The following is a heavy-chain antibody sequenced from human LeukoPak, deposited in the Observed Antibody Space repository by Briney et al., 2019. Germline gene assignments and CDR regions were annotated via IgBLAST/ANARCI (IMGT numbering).Heavy chain of an antibody. D-gene: IGHD6-19*01. J-gene: IGHJ4*02. CDR3: AREKVYSSARGTTFDY. CDR2: IKQDGSEK. CDR1: GFTFSSYW. Sequence: GGSLRLSCAASGFTFSSYWMSWVRQAPGKGLEWVANIKQDGSEKYYVDSAKGRFTISRDNAKNSLYLQMNSLRAEDTAVYYCAREKVYSSARGTTFDYWGQGTLVTVSS. V-gene: IGHV3-7*03.